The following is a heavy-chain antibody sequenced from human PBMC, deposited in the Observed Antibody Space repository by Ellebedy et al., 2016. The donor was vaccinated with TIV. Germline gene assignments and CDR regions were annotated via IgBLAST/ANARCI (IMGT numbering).Heavy chain of an antibody. CDR1: GFTFSSYA. CDR3: AKDRVEDMIVVVIDY. Sequence: GGSLRLXCAASGFTFSSYAMSWVRQAPGKGLEWVSAISGSGGSTYYADSVKGRFTISRDNSKNTLYLQMNSLRAEDTAVYYCAKDRVEDMIVVVIDYWGQGTLVTVSS. D-gene: IGHD3-22*01. CDR2: ISGSGGST. J-gene: IGHJ4*02. V-gene: IGHV3-23*01.